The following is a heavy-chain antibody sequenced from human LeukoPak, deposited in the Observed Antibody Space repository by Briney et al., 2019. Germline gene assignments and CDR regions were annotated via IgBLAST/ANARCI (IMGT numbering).Heavy chain of an antibody. CDR1: GGSISSGSYY. J-gene: IGHJ3*02. Sequence: SETLSLTSTVSGGSISSGSYYWSWIRQPAGTGLEWIGRIYASGSINYNPSPKSRVTVSVGTSKNQFSLKLSSVTAADTAVYYCASISGSYVSAFDIWGQGAMVTVSS. V-gene: IGHV4-61*02. D-gene: IGHD1-26*01. CDR2: IYASGSI. CDR3: ASISGSYVSAFDI.